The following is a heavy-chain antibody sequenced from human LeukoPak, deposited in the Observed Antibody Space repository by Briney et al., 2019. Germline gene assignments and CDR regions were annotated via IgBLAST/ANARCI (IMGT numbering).Heavy chain of an antibody. V-gene: IGHV3-64D*06. Sequence: GGSLRLSCSASGFAFSAYAMHWVRQAPGKGLEYIAAINSNGYSTYYIDSVRGRFTLSRDNSKNTVYLQMSSLRAGDTAMYYCVKEILVTTSPFDYWGQGTLVTVSS. D-gene: IGHD4-17*01. CDR3: VKEILVTTSPFDY. J-gene: IGHJ4*02. CDR2: INSNGYST. CDR1: GFAFSAYA.